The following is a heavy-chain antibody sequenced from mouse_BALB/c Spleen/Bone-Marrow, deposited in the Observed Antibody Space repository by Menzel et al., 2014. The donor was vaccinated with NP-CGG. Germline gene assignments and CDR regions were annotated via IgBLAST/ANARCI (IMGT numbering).Heavy chain of an antibody. CDR3: ARVVTTATLYWYFDV. CDR2: TSDGGSYT. D-gene: IGHD1-2*01. CDR1: GFTFSDYY. V-gene: IGHV5-4*02. Sequence: EVKLMESGGGLVKPGGSLKLSCAASGFTFSDYYMYWVRQTPEKRLEWVATTSDGGSYTYYPDSVKGRFTISRDNAKNNLCLQMSSLKSEDTAMYYCARVVTTATLYWYFDVWGAGTTVTVSS. J-gene: IGHJ1*01.